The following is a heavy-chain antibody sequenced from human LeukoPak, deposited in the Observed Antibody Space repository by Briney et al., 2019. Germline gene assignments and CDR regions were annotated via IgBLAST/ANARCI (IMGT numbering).Heavy chain of an antibody. Sequence: PGGSLRLSCAASGFIVRSNYMSWVRQAPGKGLEWVSVIYSGGSTYYADSVKGRFTISRDNSQNTLYLQMNSLRAEDTAVYYCARHHPDVLRILEWLLVFDYWGQGTLVTVSS. CDR1: GFIVRSNY. J-gene: IGHJ4*02. CDR2: IYSGGST. D-gene: IGHD3-3*01. CDR3: ARHHPDVLRILEWLLVFDY. V-gene: IGHV3-53*01.